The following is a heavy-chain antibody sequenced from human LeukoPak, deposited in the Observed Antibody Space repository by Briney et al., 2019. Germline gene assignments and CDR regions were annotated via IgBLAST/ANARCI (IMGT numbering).Heavy chain of an antibody. CDR2: ISGSGGST. J-gene: IGHJ2*01. CDR1: GFSFSS. Sequence: GGSLRLSCVASGFSFSSTNWVRQAPGKGLEWVSAISGSGGSTYYADSVKGRFTISRDNSKNTLYLQMDSLRADDTALYYCARAPAYWYFDLWGRGTLVTVSS. D-gene: IGHD2-2*01. V-gene: IGHV3-23*01. CDR3: ARAPAYWYFDL.